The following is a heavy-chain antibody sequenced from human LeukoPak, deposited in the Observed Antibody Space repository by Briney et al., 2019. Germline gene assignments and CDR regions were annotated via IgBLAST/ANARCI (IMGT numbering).Heavy chain of an antibody. V-gene: IGHV4-39*01. CDR1: GGSISSSSYY. Sequence: SETLSLTCTVSGGSISSSSYYWGWIRQPPGKGLEWIGSIYYSGSTYYNPSLKSRVTISVDTSKNQFSLKLSSVTAADTAVYYCARHWHFWSGYYQGLDAFDIWGQGTMVTVSS. J-gene: IGHJ3*02. D-gene: IGHD3-3*02. CDR3: ARHWHFWSGYYQGLDAFDI. CDR2: IYYSGST.